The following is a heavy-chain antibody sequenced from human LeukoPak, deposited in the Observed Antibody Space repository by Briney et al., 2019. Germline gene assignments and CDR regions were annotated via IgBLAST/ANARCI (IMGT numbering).Heavy chain of an antibody. V-gene: IGHV3-30*18. Sequence: QAGGSLRLSCAASGFTFSSYGLHWVRQAPGKGLEWVADISYDGSNKCYADSVKGRFTISRDNSKNTLYLQMNSLRAEDTAVYYCAKDQHSSGWPSDYWGQGTLVTVSS. CDR2: ISYDGSNK. J-gene: IGHJ4*02. D-gene: IGHD6-19*01. CDR3: AKDQHSSGWPSDY. CDR1: GFTFSSYG.